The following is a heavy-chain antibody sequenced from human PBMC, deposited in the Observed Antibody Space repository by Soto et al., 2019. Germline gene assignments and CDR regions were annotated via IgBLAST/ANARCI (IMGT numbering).Heavy chain of an antibody. D-gene: IGHD2-8*01. CDR2: IYYSGST. CDR3: ARDKCTNGVCYKSYFDY. CDR1: GGSISSGGYY. Sequence: QVQLQESGPGLVKPSQTLSLTCTVSGGSISSGGYYWSWIRQHPGKGLEWIGYIYYSGSTYYNPSLKSRVTISVDTSKNQYSLKLISMTAAVTAVYYCARDKCTNGVCYKSYFDYWVQGTLVTVSS. J-gene: IGHJ4*03. V-gene: IGHV4-31*03.